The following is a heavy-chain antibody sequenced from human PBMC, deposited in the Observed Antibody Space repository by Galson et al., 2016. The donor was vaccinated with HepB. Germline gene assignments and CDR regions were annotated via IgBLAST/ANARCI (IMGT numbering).Heavy chain of an antibody. J-gene: IGHJ4*02. V-gene: IGHV3-33*01. CDR3: ARSREYFGSGSYLDY. D-gene: IGHD3-10*01. CDR2: TWFDGKYK. Sequence: SLRLSCAASGFNFISYGMHWVRQAPGKGLEWVAVTWFDGKYKDYAESVKGRITVSRDNTKNTLSLQLDSLRAEDTAVYHCARSREYFGSGSYLDYWGQGTLVIVSS. CDR1: GFNFISYG.